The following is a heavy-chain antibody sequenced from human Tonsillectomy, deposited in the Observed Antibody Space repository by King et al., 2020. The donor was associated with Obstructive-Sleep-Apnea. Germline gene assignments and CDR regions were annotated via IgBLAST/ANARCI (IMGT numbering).Heavy chain of an antibody. CDR2: IKSKTTGGAT. CDR1: GFTFINAG. J-gene: IGHJ4*02. V-gene: IGHV3-15*01. CDR3: STEDD. Sequence: VQLVESGGDFVKPGGSLRLSCAACGFTFINAGMSRVRQDPWNGLEVGGRIKSKTTGGATDYAAPVKGRFTISRDDSKNTLYLQMNSLKIEDTAIYYCSTEDDWGQGTLVTVSS.